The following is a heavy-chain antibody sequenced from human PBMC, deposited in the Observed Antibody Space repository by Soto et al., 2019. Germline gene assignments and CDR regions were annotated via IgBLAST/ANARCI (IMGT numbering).Heavy chain of an antibody. CDR1: GFTFSSYG. CDR2: IWYDGSNK. Sequence: QVQLVESGGGVVQPGRSLRLSCVASGFTFSSYGMHWVRQAPGKGLEWVAVIWYDGSNKYYADSVKGRFTISRDNSKNTLWLQMNSLRAEDTTVYYCVRGDWNDVMSYYYGMDVWGQGTTVTVSS. D-gene: IGHD1-1*01. J-gene: IGHJ6*02. V-gene: IGHV3-33*01. CDR3: VRGDWNDVMSYYYGMDV.